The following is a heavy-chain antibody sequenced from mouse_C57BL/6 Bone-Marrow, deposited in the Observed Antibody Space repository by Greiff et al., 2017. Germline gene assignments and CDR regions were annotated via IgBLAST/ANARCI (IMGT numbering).Heavy chain of an antibody. CDR3: ARHRGYGSSFAY. CDR2: ISSGGSYT. CDR1: GFTFSSYG. Sequence: DVKLVESGGDLVKPGGSLKLSCAASGFTFSSYGMSWVRQTPDKRLEWVATISSGGSYTYYPDSVKGRFTISTDDAKNTLYLQMSSLKSEDTAMYYCARHRGYGSSFAYWGQGTLVTVSA. D-gene: IGHD1-1*01. J-gene: IGHJ3*01. V-gene: IGHV5-6*02.